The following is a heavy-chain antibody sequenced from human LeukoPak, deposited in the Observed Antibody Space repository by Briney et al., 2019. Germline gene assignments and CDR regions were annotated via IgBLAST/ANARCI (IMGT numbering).Heavy chain of an antibody. D-gene: IGHD2-15*01. J-gene: IGHJ4*02. CDR2: IWYDGSNK. Sequence: GGSLRLSCAASGFTFSSYGMHWVRQAPGKGLEWVAVIWYDGSNKYYADSVKGRFTISRDNSKNTLYLQMNSLRAEDTAVYYCATAYCSGGSCHPYYFYFWGQGTPVTVSS. V-gene: IGHV3-33*08. CDR3: ATAYCSGGSCHPYYFYF. CDR1: GFTFSSYG.